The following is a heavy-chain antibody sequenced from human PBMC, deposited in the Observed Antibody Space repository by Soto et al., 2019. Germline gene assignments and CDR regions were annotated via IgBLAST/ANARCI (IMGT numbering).Heavy chain of an antibody. V-gene: IGHV1-69*13. D-gene: IGHD2-2*01. Sequence: SVKVSCKASGGTFSSYAISWVRQAPGQGLEWMGGIIPIFGTANYAQKFQGRVTITADESTSTAYMELSSLRSEDTAVYYCARGERDIVVVPAALGDYYYYGMDGWGQGTTVTV. J-gene: IGHJ6*02. CDR2: IIPIFGTA. CDR1: GGTFSSYA. CDR3: ARGERDIVVVPAALGDYYYYGMDG.